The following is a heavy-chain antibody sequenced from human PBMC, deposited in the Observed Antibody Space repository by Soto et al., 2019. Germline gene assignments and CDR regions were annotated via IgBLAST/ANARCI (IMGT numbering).Heavy chain of an antibody. CDR1: GGSISSGDYY. D-gene: IGHD5-12*01. CDR3: ARINIAGTFYFDN. J-gene: IGHJ4*02. V-gene: IGHV4-30-4*01. Sequence: KPSETLSLTCTVSGGSISSGDYYWSWIRQPPGKGLEWIGYIYYSGSTYYNPSLKSRVTISVDTSKNQFSLKLSSVTAADTAVYYCARINIAGTFYFDNWGQGTLVTVSS. CDR2: IYYSGST.